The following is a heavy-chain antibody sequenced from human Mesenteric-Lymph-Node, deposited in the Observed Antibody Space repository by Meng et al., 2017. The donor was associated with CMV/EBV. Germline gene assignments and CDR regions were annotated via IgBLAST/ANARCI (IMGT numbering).Heavy chain of an antibody. CDR2: ISSSSSYI. D-gene: IGHD3-22*01. Sequence: GGSLRLSCAASGFTFDDYGMHWVRQAPGKGLEWVSSISSSSSYIYYADSVKGRFTISRDNAKNSLYLQMNSLRAEDTAVYYCARQSTNYYDAFDLWGQGTTVTVSS. J-gene: IGHJ3*01. CDR1: GFTFDDYG. V-gene: IGHV3-21*01. CDR3: ARQSTNYYDAFDL.